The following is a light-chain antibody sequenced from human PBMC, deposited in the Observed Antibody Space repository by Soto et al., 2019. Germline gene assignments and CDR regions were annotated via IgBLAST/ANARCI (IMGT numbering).Light chain of an antibody. CDR2: GNS. J-gene: IGLJ3*02. Sequence: QSVLTQPPSVSGAPGQRVTISCTGSSSNIGAGYDVHWYQQLPGTAPKLLIYGNSNRPSGVPDRFSGSKSGTSASLAITGLLAEDEADYYCQSYDSSLSAGGVFGGGTKLTVL. CDR1: SSNIGAGYD. CDR3: QSYDSSLSAGGV. V-gene: IGLV1-40*01.